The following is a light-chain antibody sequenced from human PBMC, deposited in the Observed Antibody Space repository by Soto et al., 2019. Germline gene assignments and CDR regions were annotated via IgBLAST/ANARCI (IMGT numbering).Light chain of an antibody. Sequence: IVFTQSPCTLSFXXGEITTLSCRASQSVSSSLAWYQQNTGQAPRLLISGASNRATGIPDRFSGSGSGTDFTLTISRLEPEDFALYHCQQYAAGSPITFGQGTRLAT. J-gene: IGKJ5*01. CDR3: QQYAAGSPIT. CDR1: QSVSSS. V-gene: IGKV3-20*01. CDR2: GAS.